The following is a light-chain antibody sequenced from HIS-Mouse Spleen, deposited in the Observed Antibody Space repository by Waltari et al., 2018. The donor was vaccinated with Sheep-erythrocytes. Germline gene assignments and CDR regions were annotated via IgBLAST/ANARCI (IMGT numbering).Light chain of an antibody. J-gene: IGKJ4*01. CDR3: QQYYSTLT. Sequence: DIVMTQSPDSLAVSLGERATIHCKSSQRVLYSSNNKNYLAWYQQKPGQPPKLLIYWASTRESGVPDRFSGSGSGTDFTLTISSLQAEDVAVYYCQQYYSTLTFGGGTK. CDR2: WAS. CDR1: QRVLYSSNNKNY. V-gene: IGKV4-1*01.